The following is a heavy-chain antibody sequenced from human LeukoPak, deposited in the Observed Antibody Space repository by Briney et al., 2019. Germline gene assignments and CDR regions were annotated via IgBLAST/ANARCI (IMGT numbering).Heavy chain of an antibody. D-gene: IGHD3-16*01. CDR2: FSSGSTYI. CDR1: GFTFSTNS. Sequence: GGSLRLSCAASGFTFSTNSMNWVRKSPGKGLEWVSSFSSGSTYIYYADSVKGRFTIARDNAKNSLYLQMNSLRVADTAVYYCAKPVAGDRYFDLWGQGTLVTVSS. J-gene: IGHJ4*02. V-gene: IGHV3-21*01. CDR3: AKPVAGDRYFDL.